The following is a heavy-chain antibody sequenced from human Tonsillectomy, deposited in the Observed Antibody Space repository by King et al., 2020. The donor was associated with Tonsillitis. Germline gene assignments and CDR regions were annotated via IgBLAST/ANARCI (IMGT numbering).Heavy chain of an antibody. Sequence: VQLVESGAEVKTPGASVKVSCKASTYTFTAYYMHWVRQAPGQGLEWMGWINPNGGGTNYAQEFQDRVTMTRDTSIITAYMELSRLKSDDTAVYYCARSGPRGYYSDYWGQGTLVTVSS. CDR3: ARSGPRGYYSDY. J-gene: IGHJ4*02. CDR2: INPNGGGT. V-gene: IGHV1-2*02. CDR1: TYTFTAYY. D-gene: IGHD3-22*01.